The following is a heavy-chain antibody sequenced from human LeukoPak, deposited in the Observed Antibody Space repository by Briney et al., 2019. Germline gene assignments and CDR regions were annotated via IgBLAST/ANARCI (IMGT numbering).Heavy chain of an antibody. D-gene: IGHD6-13*01. CDR3: AIGAAAGSVFRY. CDR2: IIPIVGTA. CDR1: GGTFSSYA. Sequence: ASVKVSCKASGGTFSSYAMSWVRQAPGQGLEWMGRIIPIVGTANHAQKFQGRVTMTEDTSTNTAYMELSSLRSEDTAVYYCAIGAAAGSVFRYWGQGTRVTVSS. V-gene: IGHV1-69*04. J-gene: IGHJ4*02.